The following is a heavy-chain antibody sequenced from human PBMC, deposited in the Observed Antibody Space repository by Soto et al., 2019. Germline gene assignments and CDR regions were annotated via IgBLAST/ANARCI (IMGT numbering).Heavy chain of an antibody. Sequence: EVQLVESGGGLVQPGRSLRLSCEAAGFAFDDYAMYWVREPPGRGLEWVSAISWSSGNIAYADSVKGRFTISRDNAKSLLYLKMKSLRAEDTALYYCAKGGSAALIAAAGTDNWFDPWGQGTLVTVSS. CDR3: AKGGSAALIAAAGTDNWFDP. D-gene: IGHD6-13*01. CDR1: GFAFDDYA. J-gene: IGHJ5*02. CDR2: ISWSSGNI. V-gene: IGHV3-9*01.